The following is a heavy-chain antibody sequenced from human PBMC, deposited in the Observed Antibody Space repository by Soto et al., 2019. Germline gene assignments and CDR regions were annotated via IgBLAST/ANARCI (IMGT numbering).Heavy chain of an antibody. D-gene: IGHD6-13*01. CDR2: IIPIFGTA. J-gene: IGHJ5*02. Sequence: QVQLGQSGAEVKKPGSSVKVSCKASGGTFSSYAISWVRQAPGQGLEWMGGIIPIFGTANYAQKFQGRVTITADXXTXTXXMELSSLRSEDTAVYYCARDAYSSSWNTETGWFDPWGQGTLVTVSS. CDR1: GGTFSSYA. V-gene: IGHV1-69*12. CDR3: ARDAYSSSWNTETGWFDP.